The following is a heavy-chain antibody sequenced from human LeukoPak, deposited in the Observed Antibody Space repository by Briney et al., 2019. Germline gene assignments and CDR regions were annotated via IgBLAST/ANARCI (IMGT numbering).Heavy chain of an antibody. CDR1: GYTFTSCG. D-gene: IGHD3-10*01. CDR2: ISAYNGNT. J-gene: IGHJ4*02. Sequence: ASVKVSCKASGYTFTSCGISWVRQAPGQGLEWMGWISAYNGNTNYAQKLQGRVTMTTDTSTSTAYMELSSLRSEDTAVYYCARAPGSFLDYYGSGSYLSYFDYWGQGTLVTVSS. V-gene: IGHV1-18*01. CDR3: ARAPGSFLDYYGSGSYLSYFDY.